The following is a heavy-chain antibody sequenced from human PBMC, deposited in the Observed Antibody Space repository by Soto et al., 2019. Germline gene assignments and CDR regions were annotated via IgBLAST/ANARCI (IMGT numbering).Heavy chain of an antibody. D-gene: IGHD3-22*01. V-gene: IGHV3-23*01. J-gene: IGHJ4*02. CDR2: ISGSGGST. Sequence: GGSLRLSCAASGFTFSSCAMSWVRQAPGKGLEWVSAISGSGGSTYYADSVKGRFTISRDNSKNTLYLQMNSLRAEDTAVYYCAKALPVDYDSSGYYYVYFDYWGQGTLVTVSS. CDR3: AKALPVDYDSSGYYYVYFDY. CDR1: GFTFSSCA.